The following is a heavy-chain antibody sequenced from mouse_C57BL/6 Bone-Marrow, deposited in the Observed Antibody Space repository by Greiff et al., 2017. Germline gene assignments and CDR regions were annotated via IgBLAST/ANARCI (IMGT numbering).Heavy chain of an antibody. CDR1: GYTFTSYW. CDR3: ARVPIYYFFYFGY. V-gene: IGHV1-55*01. D-gene: IGHD2-1*01. J-gene: IGHJ2*01. CDR2: IYPGSGST. Sequence: QVQLQQPGAELVKPGASVKMSCKASGYTFTSYWITWVKQRPGQGLEWIGDIYPGSGSTNYNEKFKSKATLTVDTSSSAAYMQLSSLTSEDSAVYYCARVPIYYFFYFGYWGQGTTLTVST.